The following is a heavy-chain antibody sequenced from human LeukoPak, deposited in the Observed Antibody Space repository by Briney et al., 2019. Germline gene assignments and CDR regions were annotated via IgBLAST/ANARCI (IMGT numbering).Heavy chain of an antibody. Sequence: ASVKVSCKASGYTFTGYYMHWVRQAPGQGLEWMGWINPSGGSTSYAQKFQGRVTMTRDTSTSTAYMELSSLRSEDTAVYYCARAYMTETRHSDSWGQGTLVTVSS. CDR2: INPSGGST. D-gene: IGHD2-21*02. V-gene: IGHV1-46*01. J-gene: IGHJ4*02. CDR1: GYTFTGYY. CDR3: ARAYMTETRHSDS.